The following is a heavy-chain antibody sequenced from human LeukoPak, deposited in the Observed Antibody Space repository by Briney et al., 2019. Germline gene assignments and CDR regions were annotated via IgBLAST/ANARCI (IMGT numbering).Heavy chain of an antibody. CDR2: IYTSGST. D-gene: IGHD6-19*01. CDR3: ARLEYSSGWYYFDY. J-gene: IGHJ4*02. Sequence: PSETLSLTCTVSGGSISSYYWSWIRQPPGKGLEWIGYIYTSGSTNYNPSLKSRVTISVDTSKNQFSLKLSSVTAADTAVYYCARLEYSSGWYYFDYWGQGTLVTVSS. CDR1: GGSISSYY. V-gene: IGHV4-4*09.